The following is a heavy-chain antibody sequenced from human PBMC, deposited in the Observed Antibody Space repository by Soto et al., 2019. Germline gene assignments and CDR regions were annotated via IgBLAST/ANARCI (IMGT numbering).Heavy chain of an antibody. Sequence: ASVKVSCKASGYTFTNFGIGWVRQAPGQGLEWMGWISGYNGDTSYAQKFQGRVTMTTDRSTGTAYMDLRSLRSDDTAVYYCARVPYSSGWYFAFNISGQGTMVTVSS. J-gene: IGHJ3*02. CDR3: ARVPYSSGWYFAFNI. CDR2: ISGYNGDT. D-gene: IGHD6-19*01. CDR1: GYTFTNFG. V-gene: IGHV1-18*01.